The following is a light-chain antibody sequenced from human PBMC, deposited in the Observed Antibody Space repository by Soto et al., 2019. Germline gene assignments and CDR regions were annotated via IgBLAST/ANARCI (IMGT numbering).Light chain of an antibody. Sequence: QSALTQPRSVSGSPGQSVTISCTGTSSDVGAYNYVSWYQQHPGKAPKVMIYDVSKRPSGVPDRFSGSKSGTTASLTISGLEAVDEADYYCCSYAGSYNYVFGSGTKVTVL. CDR2: DVS. CDR3: CSYAGSYNYV. V-gene: IGLV2-11*01. J-gene: IGLJ1*01. CDR1: SSDVGAYNY.